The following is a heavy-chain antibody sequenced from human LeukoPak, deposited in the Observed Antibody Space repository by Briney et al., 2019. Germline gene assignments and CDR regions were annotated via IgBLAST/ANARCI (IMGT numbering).Heavy chain of an antibody. CDR1: GFIFSSYA. CDR2: ISGSGGST. Sequence: GGPLSLSCAASGFIFSSYAMSWVRQAPGKGREWVSTISGSGGSTYYADCVKGGFTISRDNSKNTVYVQMNSQRAEDTGVYYCAKDRSCINEVCHRDFDYWGQGTLVTVSS. CDR3: AKDRSCINEVCHRDFDY. D-gene: IGHD2-8*01. V-gene: IGHV3-23*01. J-gene: IGHJ4*02.